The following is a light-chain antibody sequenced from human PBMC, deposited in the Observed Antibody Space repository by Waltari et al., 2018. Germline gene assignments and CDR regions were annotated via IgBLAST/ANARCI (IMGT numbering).Light chain of an antibody. J-gene: IGKJ1*01. CDR1: LSICPW. Sequence: DTQMTQSPSNLSASVGDTVTITCRDSLSICPWLAWYQQKPGKAPKLLIYRASILQGGVPSRVSCRGSVTDFTLTISGLQPDDFATYYCQQYNSYWTFGQGTKVE. CDR3: QQYNSYWT. CDR2: RAS. V-gene: IGKV1-5*03.